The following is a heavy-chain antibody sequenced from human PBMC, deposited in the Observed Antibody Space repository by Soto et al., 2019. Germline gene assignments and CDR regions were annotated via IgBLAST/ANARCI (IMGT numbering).Heavy chain of an antibody. CDR2: IYPDDSDT. J-gene: IGHJ6*02. V-gene: IGHV5-51*01. CDR3: ARLMSYSGSFWGSYYYYGIDV. D-gene: IGHD1-26*01. Sequence: GESLKISCKGSGYRFTSYWIGWVRQMPGKGLEWMGIIYPDDSDTRYSPSFQGQVTISADKSISTAYLQWSSLKASDTAMYYCARLMSYSGSFWGSYYYYGIDVWGQGTTVTVSS. CDR1: GYRFTSYW.